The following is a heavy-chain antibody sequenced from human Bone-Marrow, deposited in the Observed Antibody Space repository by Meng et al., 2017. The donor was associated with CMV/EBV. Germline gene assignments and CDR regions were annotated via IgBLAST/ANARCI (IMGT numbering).Heavy chain of an antibody. D-gene: IGHD2-2*03. V-gene: IGHV3-23*01. CDR2: ISGSGGST. J-gene: IGHJ4*02. CDR3: AKDWITPIGAASEY. Sequence: GGSLRLSCAASGFTFSGYVMNWVRQAPGKGLEWVSSISGSGGSTFYADSVRGRFTISRDNSKNTLFLQMNSLRAEDTAIYYCAKDWITPIGAASEYWGQGTLVTVSS. CDR1: GFTFSGYV.